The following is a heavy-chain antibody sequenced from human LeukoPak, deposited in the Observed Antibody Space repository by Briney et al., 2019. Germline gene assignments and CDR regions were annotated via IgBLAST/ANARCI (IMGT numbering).Heavy chain of an antibody. CDR1: GFTFSSYE. CDR2: ISSSGSTI. Sequence: PGGSLRLSCAASGFTFSSYEMNWVRQAPGKGLEWVSYISSSGSTIYYADSVKGRYTISRDNAKNSLYLQMNSLRAEDTAVYYCAREANFGSMGWFDPAGEGTLVTVSS. CDR3: AREANFGSMGWFDP. D-gene: IGHD4/OR15-4a*01. J-gene: IGHJ5*02. V-gene: IGHV3-48*03.